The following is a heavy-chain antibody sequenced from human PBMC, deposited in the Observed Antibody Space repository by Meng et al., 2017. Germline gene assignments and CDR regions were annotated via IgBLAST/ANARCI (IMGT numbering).Heavy chain of an antibody. CDR1: CATIISIKYF. CDR2: IYYSGST. Sequence: ELGPGLVTPRSSLPLTSTVPCATIISIKYFWGCISQPPGKGLELIGSIYYSGSTYYNPSLNSRVTISVDTSKNQFSLKLSSVTAADTAVYYCARVMMTTVPYANYWGQGTLVTVSS. CDR3: ARVMMTTVPYANY. D-gene: IGHD4-17*01. J-gene: IGHJ4*02. V-gene: IGHV4-39*07.